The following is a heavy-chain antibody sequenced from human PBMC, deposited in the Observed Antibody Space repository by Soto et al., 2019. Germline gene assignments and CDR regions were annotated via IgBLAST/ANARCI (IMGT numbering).Heavy chain of an antibody. J-gene: IGHJ5*02. V-gene: IGHV1-2*02. CDR2: INPNSGGT. CDR1: GYTFTGYY. Sequence: ASVKVSCKASGYTFTGYYMHWVRQAPGQGLEWMGWINPNSGGTNYAQKFQGRVTMTRDTSISTAYMELCRLRSDDTAVYYCARPPFHYYDSSGYPWFDPWGQGTLVTVSS. CDR3: ARPPFHYYDSSGYPWFDP. D-gene: IGHD3-22*01.